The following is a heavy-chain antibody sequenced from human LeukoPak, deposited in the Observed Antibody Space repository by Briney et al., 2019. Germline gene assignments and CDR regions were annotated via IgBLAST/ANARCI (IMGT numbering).Heavy chain of an antibody. J-gene: IGHJ4*02. CDR3: AIHSYRHGHGWFDY. CDR2: ISGSGGST. D-gene: IGHD6-19*01. V-gene: IGHV3-23*01. CDR1: GSTFGSYA. Sequence: GGSLRLSCAASGSTFGSYAMSWVRQAPGKGLEWVSAISGSGGSTYYADSVKGRFTISRDNSKNSLYLQMNSLRAEDTALYYCAIHSYRHGHGWFDYWGEGPLLTVSS.